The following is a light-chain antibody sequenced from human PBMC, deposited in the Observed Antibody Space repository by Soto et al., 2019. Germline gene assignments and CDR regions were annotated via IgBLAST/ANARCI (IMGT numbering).Light chain of an antibody. Sequence: QPVLTQSPSASASPGASVKLTCTLSSGHSDYAIAWHQQQPEKGPRYLMKVTSDGSHTKGDGIPDRFSGSSSGADRYLTISSLRSDDEADYYCATWDDSLVFGGGTKLTVL. V-gene: IGLV4-69*01. CDR1: SGHSDYA. CDR3: ATWDDSLV. CDR2: VTSDGSH. J-gene: IGLJ2*01.